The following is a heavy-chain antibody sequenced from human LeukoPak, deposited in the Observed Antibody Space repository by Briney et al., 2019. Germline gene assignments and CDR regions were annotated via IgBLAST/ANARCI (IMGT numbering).Heavy chain of an antibody. Sequence: RESPKISCKGSGCSFTSYWIGWVRQMPGKGLEWMGIIYPGDSDTRYSPSFQGQVTISADKSISTAYLQRSNLKASDTCMFYCARAQPNWFGRWAQGTLVTVSS. CDR3: ARAQPNWFGR. CDR2: IYPGDSDT. J-gene: IGHJ5*02. V-gene: IGHV5-51*01. D-gene: IGHD1-1*01. CDR1: GCSFTSYW.